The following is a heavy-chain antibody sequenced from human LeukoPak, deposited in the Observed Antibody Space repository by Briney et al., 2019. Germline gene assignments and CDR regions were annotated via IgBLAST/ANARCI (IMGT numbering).Heavy chain of an antibody. Sequence: PGGSLRLSCAASGVTFSDYYMSWIRQAPGKGLEWVSYISSSGSTIYYADSVKGRFTISRDNAKNSLYLQMNSLRAEDTAVYYCARRGYSYGQPVSPSDYWGQGTLVTVSS. V-gene: IGHV3-11*01. J-gene: IGHJ4*02. D-gene: IGHD5-18*01. CDR3: ARRGYSYGQPVSPSDY. CDR1: GVTFSDYY. CDR2: ISSSGSTI.